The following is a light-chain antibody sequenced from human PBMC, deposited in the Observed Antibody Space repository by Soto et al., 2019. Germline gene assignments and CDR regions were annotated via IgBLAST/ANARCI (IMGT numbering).Light chain of an antibody. Sequence: EIVMTQSPATLSVSPGERATLSCRSSQDISSNLAWYQQRPAQPPRLLIYGATSRATGVPARFSGSGSGTEFTLSISSLQSEDAAVYFCQQFDAPVTFGQGTKLEIK. CDR3: QQFDAPVT. CDR1: QDISSN. CDR2: GAT. J-gene: IGKJ2*01. V-gene: IGKV3-15*01.